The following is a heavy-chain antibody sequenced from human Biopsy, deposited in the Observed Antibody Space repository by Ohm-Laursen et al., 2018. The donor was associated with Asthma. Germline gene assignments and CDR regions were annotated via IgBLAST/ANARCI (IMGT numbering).Heavy chain of an antibody. Sequence: SLRLSCSASGFTFEEYAMHWVRQPPGKGLEWVSGISWNSGTIAYADSVKGRFTISRDNSNNSVYLQMNSLRPEDAALYFCSRDRGGSTRGGYYYGMDVWGQGTTVTVSS. CDR3: SRDRGGSTRGGYYYGMDV. CDR1: GFTFEEYA. J-gene: IGHJ6*02. D-gene: IGHD2-15*01. CDR2: ISWNSGTI. V-gene: IGHV3-9*01.